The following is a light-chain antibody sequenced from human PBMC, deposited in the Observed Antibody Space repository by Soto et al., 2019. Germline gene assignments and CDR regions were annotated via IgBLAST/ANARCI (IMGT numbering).Light chain of an antibody. CDR3: QQYNNWPPIT. V-gene: IGKV3-15*01. CDR1: QSVSSSY. J-gene: IGKJ4*01. Sequence: ESVWRQSPGHLSLSTGERATISCRAIQSVSSSYLAWYQQKPGQAPRLLIYGASTRATGIPARFSGSGSGTEFTLTISSLQSEDFAVYYCQQYNNWPPITFGEGTKVDI. CDR2: GAS.